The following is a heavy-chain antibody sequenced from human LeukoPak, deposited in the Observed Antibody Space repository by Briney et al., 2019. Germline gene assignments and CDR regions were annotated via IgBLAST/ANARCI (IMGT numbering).Heavy chain of an antibody. CDR2: ISSSSSYI. J-gene: IGHJ4*02. V-gene: IGHV3-21*01. Sequence: GGSLRLSCAASGFTFSSYSMDWVRQAPGKGLEWVSSISSSSSYIYYADSVKGRFTISRDNAKNSLYLQMNSLRAEDTAVYYCARDSGDVVATHNDYWGQGTLVTVSS. CDR1: GFTFSSYS. CDR3: ARDSGDVVATHNDY. D-gene: IGHD5-12*01.